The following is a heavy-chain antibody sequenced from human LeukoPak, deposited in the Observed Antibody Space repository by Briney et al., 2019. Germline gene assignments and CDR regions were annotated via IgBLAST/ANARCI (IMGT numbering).Heavy chain of an antibody. D-gene: IGHD2-15*01. J-gene: IGHJ5*02. CDR2: ISAYNGYT. CDR3: ARDLLCSGGSCYWFDP. Sequence: ASVKVSCKASGYTFTSYGISWVRQAPGQGLEWMGWISAYNGYTNYAQKLHGRVTMTTDTSTSTVYMELRSLRSDDTAVYYCARDLLCSGGSCYWFDPWGQGTLVTVSS. CDR1: GYTFTSYG. V-gene: IGHV1-18*01.